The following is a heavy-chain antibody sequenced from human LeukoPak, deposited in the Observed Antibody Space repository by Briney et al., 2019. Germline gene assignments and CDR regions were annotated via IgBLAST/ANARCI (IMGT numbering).Heavy chain of an antibody. CDR2: INPNSDGT. J-gene: IGHJ4*02. CDR1: GYTFTGYY. CDR3: AREGYCSGGSCYNFDY. Sequence: ASVKVSCKASGYTFTGYYMHWVRQAPGQGLEWMGWINPNSDGTNYAQKFQGRVTMTRDTSISTAYMELSRLRSNDTAVYYCAREGYCSGGSCYNFDYWGQGTLVTVSS. D-gene: IGHD2-15*01. V-gene: IGHV1-2*02.